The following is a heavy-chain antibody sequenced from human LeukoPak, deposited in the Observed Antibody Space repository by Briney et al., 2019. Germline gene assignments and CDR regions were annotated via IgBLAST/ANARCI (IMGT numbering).Heavy chain of an antibody. Sequence: SVKVSCKASGGTFSSYAISWVRQAPGQGLEWMGGIIPIFGTANYAQKFQGRVTITADESTSTAYMELSSLRSEDTAVYYCARVKYCTNGVCFYMDVWGKGTTVTVSS. D-gene: IGHD2-8*01. CDR2: IIPIFGTA. V-gene: IGHV1-69*13. CDR3: ARVKYCTNGVCFYMDV. CDR1: GGTFSSYA. J-gene: IGHJ6*03.